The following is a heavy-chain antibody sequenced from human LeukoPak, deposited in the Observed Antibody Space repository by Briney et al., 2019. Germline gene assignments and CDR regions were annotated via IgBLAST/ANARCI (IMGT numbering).Heavy chain of an antibody. CDR1: GYTFTGYY. Sequence: ASVKVSCTSSGYTFTGYYMHWVRQAPGQGHEWMGWINPNNGGTNYAQKFQGRVTMTRDTSISTAYMELSRLRSDDTAVYYCARVDHYYDIGGFDYWGQGTLVTVSS. CDR3: ARVDHYYDIGGFDY. J-gene: IGHJ4*02. D-gene: IGHD3-22*01. V-gene: IGHV1-2*02. CDR2: INPNNGGT.